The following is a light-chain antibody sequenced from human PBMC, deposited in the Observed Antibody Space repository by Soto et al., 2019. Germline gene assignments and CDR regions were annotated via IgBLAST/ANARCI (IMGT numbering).Light chain of an antibody. CDR3: SSFTTRSTFV. J-gene: IGLJ1*01. CDR2: DVS. V-gene: IGLV2-14*01. Sequence: QSVLAQPASVSGSPGQSITISCTGTSSDVGRYDYVSWFQQHPGKTPKLLMYDVSNWPSGASDRVSGSKSGNTASLTISGLQHEDEADYYCSSFTTRSTFVFGTGTKVTVL. CDR1: SSDVGRYDY.